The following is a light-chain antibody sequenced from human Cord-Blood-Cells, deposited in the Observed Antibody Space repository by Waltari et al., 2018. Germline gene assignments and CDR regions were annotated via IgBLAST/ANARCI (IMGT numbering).Light chain of an antibody. J-gene: IGLJ3*02. CDR2: DVS. CDR3: SSYTSSSSWV. CDR1: STDVGGYHF. Sequence: QSALTQPASGSGSPGQSIPISCTGTSTDVGGYHFVPWYPQHPGKAPKLMIYDVSNRPSGVSNRFSGSKAGNTASLTISGLQAEDEADYYCSSYTSSSSWVFGGGTKLTVL. V-gene: IGLV2-14*03.